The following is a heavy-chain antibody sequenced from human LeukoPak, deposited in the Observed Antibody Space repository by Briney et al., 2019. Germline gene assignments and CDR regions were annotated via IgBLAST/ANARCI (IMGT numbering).Heavy chain of an antibody. V-gene: IGHV4-59*08. Sequence: SETLSLTCTVSGGSISIYYWSWIRQPPGKGLEWIGYIYYSGSTNYNPSLKSRVTISVDTSKNQFSLKLSSVTAADTAVYYCASTLPITIFGVVPNDYYFDYWGQGTLVTVSS. J-gene: IGHJ4*02. CDR1: GGSISIYY. CDR3: ASTLPITIFGVVPNDYYFDY. D-gene: IGHD3-3*01. CDR2: IYYSGST.